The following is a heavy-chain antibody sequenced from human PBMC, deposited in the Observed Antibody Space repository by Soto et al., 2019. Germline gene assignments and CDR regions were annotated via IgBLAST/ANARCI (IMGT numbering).Heavy chain of an antibody. CDR2: VVPMFGIP. D-gene: IGHD5-18*01. CDR3: ARDSSTVETAMVSQYFYGMDV. J-gene: IGHJ6*02. CDR1: GDTFISYA. Sequence: QVQLVQSGAEVKKPGSSVKVSCKSSGDTFISYAISWVRQAPGQGLEWMGGVVPMFGIPNYAQKFQGRVTIIADESTSTAYLELSSLTTEDTAVYYCARDSSTVETAMVSQYFYGMDVWGQGTTVTGSS. V-gene: IGHV1-69*12.